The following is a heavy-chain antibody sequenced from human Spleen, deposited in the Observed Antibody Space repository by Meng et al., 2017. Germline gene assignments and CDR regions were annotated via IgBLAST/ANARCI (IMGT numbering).Heavy chain of an antibody. J-gene: IGHJ1*01. Sequence: QLQLQESGPGMGKPPVTLSLTGPVSGGPISGSSFYWGWIRQPPGKGLEWIGSIYYSGTTYYKSSLKSRVTMSVDTSKNQFSLKLTSVTAADTAVYYCARGLQVFLSWGQGTLVTVSS. CDR3: ARGLQVFLS. V-gene: IGHV4-39*07. CDR1: GGPISGSSFY. D-gene: IGHD1-1*01. CDR2: IYYSGTT.